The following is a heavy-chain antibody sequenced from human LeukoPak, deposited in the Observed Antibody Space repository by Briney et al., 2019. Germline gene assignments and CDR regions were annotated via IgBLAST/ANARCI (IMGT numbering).Heavy chain of an antibody. CDR3: AREDSNYYDSSGSFDY. J-gene: IGHJ4*02. D-gene: IGHD3-22*01. Sequence: GGSLRLSCAASGFTFSSYAVSWVRQAPGKGLEWVSVIYSGGSTYYADSVKGRFTISRDNSKNTLYLQMNSLRAEDTAVYYCAREDSNYYDSSGSFDYWGQGTLVTVSS. CDR2: IYSGGST. CDR1: GFTFSSYA. V-gene: IGHV3-66*01.